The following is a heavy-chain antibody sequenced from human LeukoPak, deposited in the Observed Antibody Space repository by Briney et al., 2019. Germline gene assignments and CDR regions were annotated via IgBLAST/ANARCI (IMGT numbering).Heavy chain of an antibody. CDR2: INPNSGGT. V-gene: IGHV1-2*02. J-gene: IGHJ4*02. D-gene: IGHD3/OR15-3a*01. CDR3: AREEGSDNFWTALGEYYFDY. CDR1: GYTFTSYG. Sequence: ASVKVSCKASGYTFTSYGISWVRQAPGQGLEWMGWINPNSGGTNYAQRFQGRVTMTRDTSISTAYMELSRLRSDDTAVYYCAREEGSDNFWTALGEYYFDYWGQGTLVTVSS.